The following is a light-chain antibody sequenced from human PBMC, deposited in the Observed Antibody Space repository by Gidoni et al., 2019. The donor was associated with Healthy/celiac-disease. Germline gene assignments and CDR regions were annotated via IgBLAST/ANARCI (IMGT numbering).Light chain of an antibody. V-gene: IGLV3-19*01. CDR1: SLRSYY. J-gene: IGLJ2*01. CDR2: GKN. Sequence: SSELTQDPAVSVALGQTVRITCQGDSLRSYYASRYQQKPGQAPVLVIYGKNNRPSGIPDRFSGSSSGNTASLTITGAHAEDEADYYCNSRDSSGNHLVFGGGTKLTVL. CDR3: NSRDSSGNHLV.